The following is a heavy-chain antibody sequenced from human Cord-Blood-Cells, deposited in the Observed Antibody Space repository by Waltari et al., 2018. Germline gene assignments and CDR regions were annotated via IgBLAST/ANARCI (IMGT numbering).Heavy chain of an antibody. V-gene: IGHV1-2*06. Sequence: QVQLVQSGAEVKKPGASVKVSCKASGYTFTGYYMHWVRQAPGQGLEWMGRINPNSGGTNHAQKFQGRVTMTRDTSISTAYMELSRLRSDDTAVYYCAIIAARSNLDYWGQGTLVTVSS. D-gene: IGHD6-6*01. CDR2: INPNSGGT. J-gene: IGHJ4*02. CDR3: AIIAARSNLDY. CDR1: GYTFTGYY.